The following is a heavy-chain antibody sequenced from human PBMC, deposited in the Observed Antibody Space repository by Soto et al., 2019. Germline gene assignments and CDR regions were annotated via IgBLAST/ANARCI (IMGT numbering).Heavy chain of an antibody. CDR1: GDSISAYS. CDR2: IHYNGNT. CDR3: AREGNLGRWLQPLDF. D-gene: IGHD5-12*01. V-gene: IGHV4-59*01. Sequence: QVQLQVSAAGLVKPSETLSLTCTVSGDSISAYSWSWVRQPPGKGLEWIGNIHYNGNTKYNPSLKSRLYMSVDTSKNQSSLRLISVTAADTAKYFCAREGNLGRWLQPLDFWGQGTLVTVSS. J-gene: IGHJ4*02.